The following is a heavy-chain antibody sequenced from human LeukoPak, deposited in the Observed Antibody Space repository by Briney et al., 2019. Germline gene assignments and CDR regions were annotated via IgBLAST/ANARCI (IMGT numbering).Heavy chain of an antibody. V-gene: IGHV1-2*02. CDR3: ASVYDIWANWFDP. Sequence: ASVKVSCKVSGYTFTGYYMHWVRQAPGQGLEWMGWINTNSGGTNYAQKFQGRVTMTRDTSVSTAYMDLSSLRSDDTAVYYCASVYDIWANWFDPWGQGTLVTVSS. CDR1: GYTFTGYY. CDR2: INTNSGGT. D-gene: IGHD3-9*01. J-gene: IGHJ5*02.